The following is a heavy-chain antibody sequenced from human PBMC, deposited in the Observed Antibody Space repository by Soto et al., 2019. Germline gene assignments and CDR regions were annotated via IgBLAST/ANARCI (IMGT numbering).Heavy chain of an antibody. CDR3: AKTITPYSGDSRGRGALVDY. Sequence: QVQLVESGGGVVQPGRSLRLSCAASGFTFSTYGMHWVRQPPGKGLEWVAVISSDGKSEHYADPVKGRFSISRDNSKNTLSLQLNSLRVEDTAVYYCAKTITPYSGDSRGRGALVDYWGQGTVVTVSS. CDR2: ISSDGKSE. J-gene: IGHJ4*02. CDR1: GFTFSTYG. D-gene: IGHD3-10*01. V-gene: IGHV3-30*18.